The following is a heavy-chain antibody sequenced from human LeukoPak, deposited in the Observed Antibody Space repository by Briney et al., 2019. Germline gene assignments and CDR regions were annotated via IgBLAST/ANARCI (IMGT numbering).Heavy chain of an antibody. D-gene: IGHD2-15*01. J-gene: IGHJ5*02. CDR1: GGSISSYY. Sequence: SETLSLTCTVSGGSISSYYWTWIRQPAGKGLEWIGRMYTDGDTNYNPALKSRVTVSVDTSKNLFSLKLISVTAADPAVYYCAGPPAGCGGTCPFDPWGQGTLVTVSS. CDR3: AGPPAGCGGTCPFDP. V-gene: IGHV4-4*07. CDR2: MYTDGDT.